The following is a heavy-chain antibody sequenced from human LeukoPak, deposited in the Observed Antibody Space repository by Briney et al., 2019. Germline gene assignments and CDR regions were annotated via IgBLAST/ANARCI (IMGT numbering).Heavy chain of an antibody. CDR3: ARGRPRRGPRNGITMVRGVSPLWY. CDR2: IIPIFGTA. V-gene: IGHV1-69*06. Sequence: SVKVSCKASGGTFSSYAISWVRQAPGQGLEWMGGIIPIFGTANYAQKFQGRVTITADKSTSTAYMELSSLRSEDTAVYYCARGRPRRGPRNGITMVRGVSPLWYWGQGTLVTVSS. D-gene: IGHD3-10*01. J-gene: IGHJ4*02. CDR1: GGTFSSYA.